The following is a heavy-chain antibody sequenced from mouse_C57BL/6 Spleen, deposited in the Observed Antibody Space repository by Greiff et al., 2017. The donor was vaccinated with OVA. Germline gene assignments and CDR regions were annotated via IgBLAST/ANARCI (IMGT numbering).Heavy chain of an antibody. V-gene: IGHV5-6*01. D-gene: IGHD1-1*01. Sequence: EVQGVESGGDLVKPGGSLKLSCAASGFTFSSYGMSWVRQTPDKRLEWVATISSGGSYTYYPDSVKGRFTISRDNAKNTLYLQMSSLKSEDTAMYYCARGGYGSSYVDRYYFDYWGQGTTLTVSS. J-gene: IGHJ2*01. CDR2: ISSGGSYT. CDR3: ARGGYGSSYVDRYYFDY. CDR1: GFTFSSYG.